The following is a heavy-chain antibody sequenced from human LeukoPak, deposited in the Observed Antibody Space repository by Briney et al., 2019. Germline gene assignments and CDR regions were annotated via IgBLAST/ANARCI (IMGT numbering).Heavy chain of an antibody. CDR3: ARASGMGYTRCINY. V-gene: IGHV3-30-3*01. D-gene: IGHD3-10*01. J-gene: IGHJ4*02. CDR1: EFTFSSYA. CDR2: ISYDGSNK. Sequence: GSLRLSCAASEFTFSSYAMHWVRQAPGRGLEWLALISYDGSNKLSADSVKGRFTISRDNSKNTLYLQMNSLRAEDTAVYYCARASGMGYTRCINYWGRGTLVTVSS.